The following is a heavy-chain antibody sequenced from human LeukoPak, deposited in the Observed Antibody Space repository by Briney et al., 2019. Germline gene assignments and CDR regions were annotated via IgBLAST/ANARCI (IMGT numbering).Heavy chain of an antibody. Sequence: PSETLSLTCTVSGGSISSYYWSWIRQPPGKGLEWIGYIYYSGSTSYNPSLKSRVTISVDTSKNQFSLQLSSVTAADTAIYYCARFPGSAEYRHYYYMDVWGKGTTVTVSS. CDR1: GGSISSYY. CDR2: IYYSGST. V-gene: IGHV4-59*01. CDR3: ARFPGSAEYRHYYYMDV. D-gene: IGHD6-25*01. J-gene: IGHJ6*03.